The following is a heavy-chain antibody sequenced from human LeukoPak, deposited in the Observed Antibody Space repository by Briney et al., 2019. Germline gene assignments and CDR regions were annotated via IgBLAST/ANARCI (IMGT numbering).Heavy chain of an antibody. D-gene: IGHD3-9*01. CDR1: GFTFSSYA. V-gene: IGHV3-23*01. J-gene: IGHJ5*02. CDR2: ISGSGGST. CDR3: AKDGYFDWSRSWFDP. Sequence: QSGGSLRLSCATSGFTFSSYAMSWVRQAPGKGLEWVSAISGSGGSTYYADSVKGRFTISRDNSKNMLYLQMNSLRAEDTAVYYCAKDGYFDWSRSWFDPWGQGTLVTVSS.